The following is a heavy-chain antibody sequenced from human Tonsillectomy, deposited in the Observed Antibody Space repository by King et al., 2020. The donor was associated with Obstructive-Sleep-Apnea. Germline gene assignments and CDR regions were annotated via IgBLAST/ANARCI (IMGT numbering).Heavy chain of an antibody. J-gene: IGHJ4*02. CDR2: INTRGTT. CDR3: AKEGGGSGIYWIDS. CDR1: GFTFSNYA. Sequence: VQLVESGGGMVQPGGSLRLSCLASGFTFSNYAISWVRQAPGKGLEWVSAINTRGTTFYACSVGGRVTISRDNSKYTVNLQVNSLRAEDTALYYCAKEGGGSGIYWIDSWGQGTLVTVSS. V-gene: IGHV3-23*04. D-gene: IGHD3-10*01.